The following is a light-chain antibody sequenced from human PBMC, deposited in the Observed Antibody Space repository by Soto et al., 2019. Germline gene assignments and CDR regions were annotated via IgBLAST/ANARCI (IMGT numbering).Light chain of an antibody. J-gene: IGKJ2*01. CDR1: QSVDSTY. CDR2: AAS. Sequence: EIVLTQSPGTLSLSPGERATLSCRASQSVDSTYLAWYQQKPGQAPRLLIYAASSRATGIPDRFSGSGSGTDFTLTISRLEPEDFAVYYCQHFGSSPYTFGQGTKLEIK. CDR3: QHFGSSPYT. V-gene: IGKV3-20*01.